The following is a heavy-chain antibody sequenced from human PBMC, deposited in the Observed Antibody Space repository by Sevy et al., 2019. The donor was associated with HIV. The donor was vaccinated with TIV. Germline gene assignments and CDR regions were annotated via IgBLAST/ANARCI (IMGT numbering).Heavy chain of an antibody. CDR1: GYTFTGYY. Sequence: ASVNVSCKASGYTFTGYYMHWVRQAPGQGLEWMGWINPNSGGTNYAQKFQGRVTMTRDTSISTAYMELSRLRSDDTAVYYCARAIYSSGCPDYWGQGTLVTVSS. CDR2: INPNSGGT. CDR3: ARAIYSSGCPDY. D-gene: IGHD6-19*01. V-gene: IGHV1-2*02. J-gene: IGHJ4*02.